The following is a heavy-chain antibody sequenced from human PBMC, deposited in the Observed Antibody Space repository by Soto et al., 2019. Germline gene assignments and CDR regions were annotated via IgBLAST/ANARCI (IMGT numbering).Heavy chain of an antibody. D-gene: IGHD1-26*01. J-gene: IGHJ4*02. V-gene: IGHV1-2*02. Sequence: QVQLVQSGAEVKKPGASVNVSCKASGYTFTVYYMHWVRQAPGQGLEWMGWINPKSGGTMYPQNVQGRVTMTCDTSISTAYMALTRLRSDHTAVYYCARDLAKGGGSAGFDYWGQGTLVTVSS. CDR1: GYTFTVYY. CDR2: INPKSGGT. CDR3: ARDLAKGGGSAGFDY.